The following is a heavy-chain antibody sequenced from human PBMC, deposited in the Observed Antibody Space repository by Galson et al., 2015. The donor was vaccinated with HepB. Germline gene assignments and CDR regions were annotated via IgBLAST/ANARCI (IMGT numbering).Heavy chain of an antibody. Sequence: SLRLSCAASGFTFSSYSMNWVRQAPGKGLEWVSYISSSSSTIYYADSVKGRFTISRDNAKNSLYLQMNSLRAEDTAVYYCARGICSGGSCYSGLRPFDIWGQGTMVTVSS. V-gene: IGHV3-48*01. CDR1: GFTFSSYS. CDR2: ISSSSSTI. J-gene: IGHJ3*02. CDR3: ARGICSGGSCYSGLRPFDI. D-gene: IGHD2-15*01.